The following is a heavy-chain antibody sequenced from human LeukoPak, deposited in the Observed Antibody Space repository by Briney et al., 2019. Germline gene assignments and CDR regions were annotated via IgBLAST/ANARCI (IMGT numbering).Heavy chain of an antibody. CDR2: LSPGTGGT. Sequence: EASVKVSCKSSGYTFTDYYVHWVRQAPGQGLEWMGWLSPGTGGTNYAQKFQGRVTMTRDTSISTAYLELSRLASDDTALYYCAINYGRTSRYFDYWGQGTLVTVSS. CDR1: GYTFTDYY. D-gene: IGHD4-17*01. CDR3: AINYGRTSRYFDY. J-gene: IGHJ4*02. V-gene: IGHV1-2*02.